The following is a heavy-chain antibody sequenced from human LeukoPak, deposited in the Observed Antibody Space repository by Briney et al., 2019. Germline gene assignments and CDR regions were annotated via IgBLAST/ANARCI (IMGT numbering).Heavy chain of an antibody. CDR3: ATTYYYDRWGRAFDI. V-gene: IGHV1-69*13. CDR2: IIPIFGTA. CDR1: GGTFSSYA. J-gene: IGHJ3*02. D-gene: IGHD3-22*01. Sequence: GASVKVSCKASGGTFSSYAIRWVRQAPGQGLEWMGGIIPIFGTAKYAQKFQGRVTITADESTSTAYMELSSLRSEDTAVYYCATTYYYDRWGRAFDIWGQGTMVTVSS.